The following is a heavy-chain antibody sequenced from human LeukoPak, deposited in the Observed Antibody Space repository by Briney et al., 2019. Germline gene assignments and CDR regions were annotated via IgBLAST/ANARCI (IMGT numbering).Heavy chain of an antibody. CDR1: GFTVSSNY. V-gene: IGHV3-48*04. CDR2: ISWNSNSK. D-gene: IGHD3-10*02. J-gene: IGHJ4*02. Sequence: GGSLRLSCAASGFTVSSNYMSWVRQAPGKGLEWVSGISWNSNSKDYADSVKGRFTISRDNAKNSLYLQMNSLRAEDTAVYYCARDTHLCFDYWGQGTLVTVSS. CDR3: ARDTHLCFDY.